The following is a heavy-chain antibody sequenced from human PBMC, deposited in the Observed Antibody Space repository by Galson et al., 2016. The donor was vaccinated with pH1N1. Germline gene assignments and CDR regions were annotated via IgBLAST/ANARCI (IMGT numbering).Heavy chain of an antibody. CDR3: AKDHPSEGRPALYS. Sequence: SLRLSCAASGFTFSDYVMTWVRQAPGKGLEWVSAIFGSAAKTFYADSVMGRFTISRDNSKNTLYLQMNSLRVEDTAIYYCAKDHPSEGRPALYSWGQGALVTVSS. J-gene: IGHJ4*02. CDR2: IFGSAAKT. CDR1: GFTFSDYV. D-gene: IGHD1-26*01. V-gene: IGHV3-23*01.